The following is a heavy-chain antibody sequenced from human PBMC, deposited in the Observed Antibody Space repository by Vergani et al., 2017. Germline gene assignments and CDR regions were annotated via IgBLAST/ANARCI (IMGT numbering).Heavy chain of an antibody. D-gene: IGHD3-10*01. CDR2: NSSSSNYI. CDR1: GFTLSSYS. CDR3: ASLLTVDDLLWFGEEGAY. Sequence: EGQLVESGGGLVKPGGSLRLSCAASGFTLSSYSMNWVRQAPGKGLEWVSSNSSSSNYIYYADSVKGRFTISRDNAKNSLYLQMNSLRAEDTAVYYCASLLTVDDLLWFGEEGAYWGQGTLVTVSS. V-gene: IGHV3-21*01. J-gene: IGHJ4*02.